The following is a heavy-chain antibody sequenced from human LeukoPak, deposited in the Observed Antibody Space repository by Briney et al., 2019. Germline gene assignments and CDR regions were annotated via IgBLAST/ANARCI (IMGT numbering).Heavy chain of an antibody. J-gene: IGHJ4*02. CDR2: IYHSGST. CDR3: ASRDCSDGACFFDY. CDR1: GYSITSNYY. V-gene: IGHV4-38-2*02. D-gene: IGHD2-15*01. Sequence: SETQSLTCTVSGYSITSNYYWVWIRQPPGKGLEWIGSIYHSGSTYYNPSLKSRVTMSVDTSKNQFSLKLTSVTAADTAVYFCASRDCSDGACFFDYWGQGTLVTVSS.